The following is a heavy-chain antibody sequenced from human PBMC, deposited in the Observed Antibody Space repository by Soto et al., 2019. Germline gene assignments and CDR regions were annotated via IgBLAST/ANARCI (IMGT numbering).Heavy chain of an antibody. Sequence: QVQLVQSGAEVKKPGASVKVSCKASGYTFTSYGISWVRQAPGQGLEWMGWISAYNGNTNYAQKIQGRVTMTTDTSTSTAYMELRSLRSDDTAVYYCARDPDYKSYYYYGMDVWGQGTTVTVSS. V-gene: IGHV1-18*01. J-gene: IGHJ6*02. CDR1: GYTFTSYG. D-gene: IGHD4-4*01. CDR3: ARDPDYKSYYYYGMDV. CDR2: ISAYNGNT.